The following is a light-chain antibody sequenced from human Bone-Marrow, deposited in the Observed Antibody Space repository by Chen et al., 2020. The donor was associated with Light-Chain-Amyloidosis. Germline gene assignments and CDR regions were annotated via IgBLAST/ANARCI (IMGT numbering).Light chain of an antibody. J-gene: IGLJ2*01. V-gene: IGLV3-25*03. CDR2: RDT. CDR1: DLPRTY. CDR3: QSADSSGTYEVI. Sequence: SYELTQPPSVAVSPGQTARITCSGDDLPRTYAYWYQQKPGQAPVLVIHRDTERPSGISERFSGSSSGTTATLTISGVQAEDEADYHCQSADSSGTYEVIFGGGTKLTVL.